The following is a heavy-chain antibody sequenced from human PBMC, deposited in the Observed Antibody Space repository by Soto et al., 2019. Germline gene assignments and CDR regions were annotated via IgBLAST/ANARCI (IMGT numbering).Heavy chain of an antibody. V-gene: IGHV3-7*01. CDR3: AKDRGYCISTSYCFDS. CDR1: GITFRSHW. D-gene: IGHD2-2*01. J-gene: IGHJ4*02. Sequence: EVQLVESGGGLVQPGGSLRLSCTASGITFRSHWMSWVRQAPGKGLEWVANIKRDGTEKYYVDSVKGRFTISRDNAKNSLYLEMNSLRAEDTAVYYCAKDRGYCISTSYCFDSWGQGTLVTVSS. CDR2: IKRDGTEK.